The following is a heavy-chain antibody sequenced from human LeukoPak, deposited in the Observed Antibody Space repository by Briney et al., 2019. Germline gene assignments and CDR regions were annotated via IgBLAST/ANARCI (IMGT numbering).Heavy chain of an antibody. CDR2: IYYSGST. J-gene: IGHJ5*02. CDR1: GGSISSGGSY. CDR3: ARVVAQHRWGNWFDP. Sequence: PSETLSLTCTVSGGSISSGGSYWSWIRQHPGTGLEWIGYIYYSGSTYYNPSLKSRVTISVDTSKNQSSLKLSSVTAADTAVYYCARVVAQHRWGNWFDPWGQGTLVTVSS. V-gene: IGHV4-31*03. D-gene: IGHD3-16*01.